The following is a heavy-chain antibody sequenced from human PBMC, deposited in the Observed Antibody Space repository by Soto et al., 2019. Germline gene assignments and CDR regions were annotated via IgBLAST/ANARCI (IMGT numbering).Heavy chain of an antibody. CDR3: ARDLVVVVPAANPTHYYYGMDV. D-gene: IGHD2-2*01. CDR2: IIPIFGTA. J-gene: IGHJ6*02. CDR1: GGSFSSYA. V-gene: IGHV1-69*06. Sequence: SVKVTCKAAGGSFSSYAISWGRRAPGQGLEWMGGIIPIFGTANYAQRFQGRVTITADKSTSTAYMELSSLRSEDTAVYYRARDLVVVVPAANPTHYYYGMDVWGQGTTXTV.